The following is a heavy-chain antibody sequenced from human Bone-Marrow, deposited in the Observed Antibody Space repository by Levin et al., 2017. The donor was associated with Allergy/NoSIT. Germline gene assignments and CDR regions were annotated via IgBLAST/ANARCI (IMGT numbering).Heavy chain of an antibody. CDR3: ARHTRLSGWFYFDS. CDR1: GYSFSSNW. Sequence: HGESLKISCQGSGYSFSSNWIAWVRQRPGKGLEWMGIIYPDDSDPRYSPSFQGQVTMSADKSISTAYLQWSNLKTSDTAIYYCARHTRLSGWFYFDSWGQGTLVTVTS. D-gene: IGHD6-19*01. V-gene: IGHV5-51*01. J-gene: IGHJ4*02. CDR2: IYPDDSDP.